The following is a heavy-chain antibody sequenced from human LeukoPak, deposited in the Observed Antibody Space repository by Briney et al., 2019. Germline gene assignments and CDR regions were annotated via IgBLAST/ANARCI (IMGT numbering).Heavy chain of an antibody. CDR3: AKWPSNRRWLHC. CDR2: ISGSGGST. D-gene: IGHD5-24*01. Sequence: PGGSLRLSCAASGFTFSSYAMSWVRQAPGKGLEWVSAISGSGGSTYYADSVKGRFTISRDNSENTLYLQMNSLRAEDTAVYYCAKWPSNRRWLHCWGQGTLVTVSS. V-gene: IGHV3-23*01. CDR1: GFTFSSYA. J-gene: IGHJ4*02.